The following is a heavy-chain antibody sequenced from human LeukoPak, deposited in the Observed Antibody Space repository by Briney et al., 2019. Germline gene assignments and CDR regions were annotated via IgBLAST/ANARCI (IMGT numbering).Heavy chain of an antibody. V-gene: IGHV3-33*01. CDR3: ARDREPAAAGPIDY. D-gene: IGHD6-13*01. Sequence: GGSLRLSCAASGFTFSSYGMHWVRQAPGKGLEWVAVIWYDGSNKYYADSVKGRFTISRDNSKNTLYLQMNSLRAEDTAVYYCARDREPAAAGPIDYWGQGTLVTVSS. J-gene: IGHJ4*02. CDR2: IWYDGSNK. CDR1: GFTFSSYG.